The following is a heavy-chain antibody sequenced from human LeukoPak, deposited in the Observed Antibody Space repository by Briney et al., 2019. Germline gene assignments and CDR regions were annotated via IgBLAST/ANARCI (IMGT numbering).Heavy chain of an antibody. V-gene: IGHV7-4-1*02. Sequence: ASVKVSCKASGYTFTSYAKNWVRHAPAQGLEWMGWINTNTGNPTNAQGFTGRFVFALDTSVSKAYLQSSSLKAEDTAVYYCARVIEYYGSGSYYIHLDYWGQGTLVTVSS. CDR1: GYTFTSYA. J-gene: IGHJ4*02. CDR3: ARVIEYYGSGSYYIHLDY. D-gene: IGHD3-10*01. CDR2: INTNTGNP.